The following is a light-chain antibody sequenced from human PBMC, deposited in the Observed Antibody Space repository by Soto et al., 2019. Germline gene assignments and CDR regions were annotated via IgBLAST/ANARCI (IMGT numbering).Light chain of an antibody. CDR3: GTWDTSRSAVV. J-gene: IGLJ2*01. Sequence: QSVLTQPPSVSAAPGQKVTISCSGSSSNIENNYVSWYQQLPGTAPKLLIYENNKRPSGIPDRFSGSKSGSSATLGITGLQTGDEADYFCGTWDTSRSAVVFGGGTKLTVL. V-gene: IGLV1-51*02. CDR1: SSNIENNY. CDR2: ENN.